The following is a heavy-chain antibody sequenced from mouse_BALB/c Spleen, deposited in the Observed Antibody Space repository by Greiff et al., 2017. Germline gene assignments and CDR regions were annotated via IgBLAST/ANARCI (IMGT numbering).Heavy chain of an antibody. CDR3: ASVDYYAMDY. CDR2: ISSGGSYT. CDR1: GFTFSSYA. J-gene: IGHJ4*01. Sequence: EVMLVESGGGLVKPGGSLKLSCAASGFTFSSYAMSWVRQSPEKRLEWVAEISSGGSYTYYPDTVTGRFTISRDNAKNTLYLEMSSLRSEDTAMYYCASVDYYAMDYWGQGTSVTVSA. V-gene: IGHV5-9-4*01.